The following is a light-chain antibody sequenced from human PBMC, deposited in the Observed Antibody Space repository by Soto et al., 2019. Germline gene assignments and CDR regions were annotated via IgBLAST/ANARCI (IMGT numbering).Light chain of an antibody. CDR1: QGISTS. CDR2: AAS. CDR3: QQSYSTLLFT. J-gene: IGKJ3*01. V-gene: IGKV1-12*02. Sequence: DIQMTQSPSXVSASVGDGVTITFRASQGISTSLGWYQQKPGKAPKLLIYAASSLQSGVPSRFSGTGSGTDFTLTISRLQPEDFATYYCQQSYSTLLFTFCPGTKVDIK.